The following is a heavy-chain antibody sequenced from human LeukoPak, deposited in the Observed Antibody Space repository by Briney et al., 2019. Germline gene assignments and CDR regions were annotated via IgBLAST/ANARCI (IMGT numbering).Heavy chain of an antibody. CDR1: GFNFGDYE. V-gene: IGHV3-49*04. J-gene: IGHJ4*02. D-gene: IGHD3-22*01. Sequence: GGSLRLSCTTSGFNFGDYEMSWVRQTPGKGLEWVGFIRSKPYGWTTEYAASVRGRFSISRDDFKGIAYLRMDNLQTEDTAVYYCTRVGYFDSSGSFDYWGRGTLVTVSS. CDR2: IRSKPYGWTT. CDR3: TRVGYFDSSGSFDY.